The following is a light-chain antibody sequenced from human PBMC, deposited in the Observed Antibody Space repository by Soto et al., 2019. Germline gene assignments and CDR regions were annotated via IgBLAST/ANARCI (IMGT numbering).Light chain of an antibody. CDR1: SSDVGGYNY. V-gene: IGLV2-8*01. Sequence: QSALTQPPSASGSPGQSVTISCTGTSSDVGGYNYVSWYQQHPGKAPKLLIYEVSKRPSGVPDRFSGSKSGNTASLTVSGLQAEYEVDYYCSSYAGDNSVVFGGGTKVTVL. J-gene: IGLJ2*01. CDR3: SSYAGDNSVV. CDR2: EVS.